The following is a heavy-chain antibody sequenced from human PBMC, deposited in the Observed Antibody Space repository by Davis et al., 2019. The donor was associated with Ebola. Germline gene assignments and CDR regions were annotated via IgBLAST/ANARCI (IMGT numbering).Heavy chain of an antibody. J-gene: IGHJ4*02. D-gene: IGHD2-21*01. V-gene: IGHV3-30-3*01. CDR3: ATKDTALHTDFDY. CDR1: GFTFSDYV. CDR2: ISEDGTKK. Sequence: GESLKISCAASGFTFSDYVLHWVRQAPGKGLEWVAFISEDGTKKYYGDSVKGRFTISRDNSKNTLYLQMTTLRGDDTAVYYCATKDTALHTDFDYWGQGTLVTVSS.